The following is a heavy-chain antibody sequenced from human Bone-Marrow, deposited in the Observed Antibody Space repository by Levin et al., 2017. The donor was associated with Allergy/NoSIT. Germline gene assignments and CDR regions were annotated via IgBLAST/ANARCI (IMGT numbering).Heavy chain of an antibody. D-gene: IGHD3-10*01. CDR1: GFVFSTYR. CDR3: VTDPLTRSGSHPDGFDF. V-gene: IGHV3-21*06. CDR2: ISTTSNYI. Sequence: GESLKISCAASGFVFSTYRMNWVRQAPGKGLQCVASISTTSNYIYYADSVKGRFTISRDNAKNSLYLQMNSLRAEDSAVYYCVTDPLTRSGSHPDGFDFWGRGTMVTVSS. J-gene: IGHJ3*01.